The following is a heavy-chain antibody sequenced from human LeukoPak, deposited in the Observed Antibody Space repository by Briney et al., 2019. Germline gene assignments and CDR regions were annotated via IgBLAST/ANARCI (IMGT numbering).Heavy chain of an antibody. Sequence: SETLSLTCTVSGGSISSYYWSWIRQPPGKGLEWIGEINHSGSTNYNPSLKSRVTISVDTSKKQFSLKLTSVTAADTAVYYCQLNGSYDPYYFDYWGQGTLVTVSS. V-gene: IGHV4-34*01. CDR3: QLNGSYDPYYFDY. CDR1: GGSISSYY. CDR2: INHSGST. D-gene: IGHD1-26*01. J-gene: IGHJ4*02.